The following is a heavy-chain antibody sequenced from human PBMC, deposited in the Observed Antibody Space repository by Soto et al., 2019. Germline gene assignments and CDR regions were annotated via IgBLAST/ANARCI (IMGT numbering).Heavy chain of an antibody. D-gene: IGHD3-16*01. CDR3: ARWRVGGAYIHAPGY. V-gene: IGHV1-3*01. J-gene: IGHJ4*02. Sequence: QVQLVQSGAEVKKPGASVKVSCKASGYTFTSYAMHWVRQAPGQRLEWMGWINAGNGNTKYSQKFQGRVTINRDTSASPAYMGPSRLRSEDTAVYYWARWRVGGAYIHAPGYWGQGNLVTVVS. CDR2: INAGNGNT. CDR1: GYTFTSYA.